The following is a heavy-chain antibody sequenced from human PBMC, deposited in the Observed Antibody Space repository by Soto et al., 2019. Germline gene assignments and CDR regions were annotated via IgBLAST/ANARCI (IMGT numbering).Heavy chain of an antibody. D-gene: IGHD2-2*02. CDR2: IYYSGST. J-gene: IGHJ6*02. Sequence: SSETLSLTCTVAGGSISSGGYYWSWIRQHPGKGLEWIGYIYYSGSTYYNPSLKSRVTISVDTSKNQFSLKLSSVTAADTAVYYCARSGADGYCSSTSCHNGMDVWGQGTTVTVS. CDR1: GGSISSGGYY. CDR3: ARSGADGYCSSTSCHNGMDV. V-gene: IGHV4-31*03.